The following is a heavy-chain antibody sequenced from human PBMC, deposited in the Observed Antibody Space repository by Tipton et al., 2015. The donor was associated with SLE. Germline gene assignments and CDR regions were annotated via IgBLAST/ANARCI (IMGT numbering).Heavy chain of an antibody. Sequence: QSGPEVKKPGSSVKVSCKASGGTFSSYTISWVRQAPGQGLEWMGRIIPILGIANYAQKVQGRVTMTTDTSTSRAYMELKSLRSDDTAVYYCARDPGDSSVAFDIWGQGTMVTVSS. D-gene: IGHD3-22*01. CDR3: ARDPGDSSVAFDI. J-gene: IGHJ3*02. V-gene: IGHV1-69*04. CDR1: GGTFSSYT. CDR2: IIPILGIA.